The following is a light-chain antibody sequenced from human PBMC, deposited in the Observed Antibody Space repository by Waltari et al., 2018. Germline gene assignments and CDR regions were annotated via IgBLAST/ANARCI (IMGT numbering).Light chain of an antibody. CDR1: SSDVGSYNL. V-gene: IGLV2-23*02. CDR2: EVT. J-gene: IGLJ1*01. Sequence: QSALTQPASVSGSPGQSITISSTGTSSDVGSYNLFPWYQQHPGKAPKLMIYEVTERPSGVSNRFSGSKSDNTASLTISGLQAEDEADYYCCSHAGSSIYVFGTGTKVTIL. CDR3: CSHAGSSIYV.